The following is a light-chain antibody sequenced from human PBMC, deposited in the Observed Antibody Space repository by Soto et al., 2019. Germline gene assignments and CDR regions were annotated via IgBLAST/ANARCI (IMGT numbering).Light chain of an antibody. CDR2: NNN. CDR1: NSNVGVNT. Sequence: QSVLTQTPSASGTPGQRVTISCSGSNSNVGVNTVTWFQQLPGTAPKVLIYNNNLRPSGVPDRFSGSKSGTSASLVISGLQSEDEADYYCAEWDDRMNGYVFGTGTKVTVL. V-gene: IGLV1-44*01. J-gene: IGLJ1*01. CDR3: AEWDDRMNGYV.